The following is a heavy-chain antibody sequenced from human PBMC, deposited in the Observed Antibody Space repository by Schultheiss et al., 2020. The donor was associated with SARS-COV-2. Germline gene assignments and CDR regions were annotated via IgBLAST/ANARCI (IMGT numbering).Heavy chain of an antibody. CDR3: ARAAELGPTGYMDV. D-gene: IGHD7-27*01. V-gene: IGHV3-33*01. CDR2: IWYDGSNK. CDR1: GFTFSSYG. Sequence: GGSLRLSCAASGFTFSSYGMHWVRQAPGKGLEWVAVIWYDGSNKYYADSVKGRFTISRDNSKNTLYLQMNSLRAEDTAVYYCARAAELGPTGYMDVWGKGTTVTVSS. J-gene: IGHJ6*03.